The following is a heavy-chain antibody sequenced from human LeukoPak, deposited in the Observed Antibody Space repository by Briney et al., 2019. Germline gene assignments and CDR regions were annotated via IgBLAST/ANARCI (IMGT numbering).Heavy chain of an antibody. V-gene: IGHV3-7*01. CDR1: GFTLSSYW. CDR2: IKQDGSEK. Sequence: PGGSLRLSCAASGFTLSSYWMTWVRQAPGKGLEWVANIKQDGSEKYYVESVKGRFTISRDNAKNSLYLQMNSLRAEDTAMYYCASGDYMDVWGKGTTVAVSS. J-gene: IGHJ6*03. CDR3: ASGDYMDV.